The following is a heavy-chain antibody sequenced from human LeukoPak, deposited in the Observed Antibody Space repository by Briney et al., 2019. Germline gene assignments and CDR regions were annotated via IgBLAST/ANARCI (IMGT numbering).Heavy chain of an antibody. CDR3: ARDRGRQLVQGAPLY. J-gene: IGHJ4*02. CDR2: ISYDGSNK. V-gene: IGHV3-30-3*01. D-gene: IGHD6-13*01. Sequence: PGRSLRLSCAASGFTFSSYAMHWVRQAPGKGLEWVAVISYDGSNKYYADSVKGRFTTSRDNSKNTLYLQMNSLRAEDTAVYYCARDRGRQLVQGAPLYWGQGTLVTVSS. CDR1: GFTFSSYA.